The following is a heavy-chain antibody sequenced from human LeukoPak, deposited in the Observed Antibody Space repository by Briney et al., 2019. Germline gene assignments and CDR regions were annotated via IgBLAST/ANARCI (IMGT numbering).Heavy chain of an antibody. J-gene: IGHJ3*02. CDR3: ARDPYSRGFGAFDI. D-gene: IGHD6-19*01. CDR2: IHQDGSSE. Sequence: GGSLRLSCAASGFAFSSFWMTWVRQTPGKGLEWAANIHQDGSSEVYVDSVKGRFTISRDNDKNSLYLQMNSLTAEDTAVYYCARDPYSRGFGAFDIWGLGTLVTVSS. V-gene: IGHV3-7*04. CDR1: GFAFSSFW.